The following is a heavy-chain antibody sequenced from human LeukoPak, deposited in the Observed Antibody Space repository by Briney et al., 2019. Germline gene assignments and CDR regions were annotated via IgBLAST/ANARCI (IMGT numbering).Heavy chain of an antibody. V-gene: IGHV3-33*01. J-gene: IGHJ4*02. Sequence: GGSLRLSCAASGFTFSSYDMHWVRQALGKGLEWVAVISFDGSNKYCADSVKGRFTISRDDSKNTLYLQMNSLRAEKTAVYYCARDIESGYFDYWGQGTLVTVSS. CDR3: ARDIESGYFDY. CDR2: ISFDGSNK. CDR1: GFTFSSYD. D-gene: IGHD3-16*02.